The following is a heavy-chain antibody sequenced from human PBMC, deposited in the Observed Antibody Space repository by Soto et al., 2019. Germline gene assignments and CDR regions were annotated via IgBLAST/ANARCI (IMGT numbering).Heavy chain of an antibody. CDR3: APDYYDSSGPPH. CDR1: GFTFSSYA. Sequence: EVQLLESGGGLVQPGGSLRLSCAASGFTFSSYAMSWVRQAPGKGLEWVSAISGSGGSTYYADCVKGRFTISRDNSKNTLYLQMNSLRAEDTAVYYCAPDYYDSSGPPHWGQGTLVTVSS. J-gene: IGHJ4*02. D-gene: IGHD3-22*01. CDR2: ISGSGGST. V-gene: IGHV3-23*01.